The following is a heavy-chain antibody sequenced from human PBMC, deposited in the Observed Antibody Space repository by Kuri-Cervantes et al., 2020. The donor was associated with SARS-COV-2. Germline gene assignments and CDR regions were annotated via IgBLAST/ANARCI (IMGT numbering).Heavy chain of an antibody. D-gene: IGHD6-6*01. Sequence: GGSLRLSCAASGFTFSSYSMNWVRQAPGKGLEWVSFISSSSNYIYYADSLKGRFTIPRDNAKNSLYLQMNSPRAEDTAVYYCARDGSRYSTSSFNYYYYMDVWGKGTTVTVSS. J-gene: IGHJ6*03. CDR1: GFTFSSYS. V-gene: IGHV3-21*01. CDR3: ARDGSRYSTSSFNYYYYMDV. CDR2: ISSSSNYI.